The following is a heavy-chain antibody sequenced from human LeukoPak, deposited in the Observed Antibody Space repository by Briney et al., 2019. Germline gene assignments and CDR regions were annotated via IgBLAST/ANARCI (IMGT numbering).Heavy chain of an antibody. Sequence: PSETLSLTCTVSGGSINNYYWSWIRQPPGKGLEWIGYIYYSGSTNYNPSLKSRVTIVDTSMNQFSLNLTSVTAADTAVYYCARESFDWGESTVSSYNWYFDLWGRGTRVTVSS. J-gene: IGHJ2*01. D-gene: IGHD3-16*01. CDR3: ARESFDWGESTVSSYNWYFDL. CDR2: IYYSGST. V-gene: IGHV4-59*12. CDR1: GGSINNYY.